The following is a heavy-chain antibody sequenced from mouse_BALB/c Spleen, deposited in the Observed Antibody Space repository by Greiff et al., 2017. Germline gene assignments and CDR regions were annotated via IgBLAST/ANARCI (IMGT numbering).Heavy chain of an antibody. V-gene: IGHV5-6-3*01. CDR1: GFTFSSYG. CDR3: ARDYDGYYEWYFDV. CDR2: INSNGGST. J-gene: IGHJ1*01. D-gene: IGHD2-3*01. Sequence: DVMLVESGGGLVQPGGSLKLSCAASGFTFSSYGMSWVRQTPDKRLELVATINSNGGSTYYPDSVKGRFTISRDNAKNTLYLQMSSLKSEDTAMYYCARDYDGYYEWYFDVWGAGTTVTVSS.